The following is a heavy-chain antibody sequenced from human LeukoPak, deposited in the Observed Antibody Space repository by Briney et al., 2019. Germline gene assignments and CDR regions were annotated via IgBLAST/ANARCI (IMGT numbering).Heavy chain of an antibody. CDR3: ASVRQTSYFDY. CDR1: VFPFGTYC. CDR2: IKQDGREK. Sequence: QPGGPLRLPCAASVFPFGTYCVSWVRHAPGKGREWVANIKQDGREKYYVDSVQGRFTISRDNAKNTLYLQMNSLRAENTAVYYCASVRQTSYFDYWGQGTLVTVSS. D-gene: IGHD6-6*01. J-gene: IGHJ4*02. V-gene: IGHV3-7*01.